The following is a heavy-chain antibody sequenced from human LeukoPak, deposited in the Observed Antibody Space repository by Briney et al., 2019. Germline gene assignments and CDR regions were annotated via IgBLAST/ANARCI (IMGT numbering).Heavy chain of an antibody. V-gene: IGHV1-69*05. CDR2: IIPIFGTA. D-gene: IGHD6-13*01. CDR3: GRGYSSSWPDYYYYYMDV. J-gene: IGHJ6*03. Sequence: AAVKVSCKASGGTFSIYAISWVRQAPGQGLEWVGGIIPIFGTANYAQKLQGRVTITTDESPSTGYIGLSSMRSEDTAVYYCGRGYSSSWPDYYYYYMDVWGKGTAVTVSS. CDR1: GGTFSIYA.